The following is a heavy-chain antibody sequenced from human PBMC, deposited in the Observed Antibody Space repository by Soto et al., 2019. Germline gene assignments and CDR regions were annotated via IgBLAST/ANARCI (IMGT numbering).Heavy chain of an antibody. D-gene: IGHD2-15*01. V-gene: IGHV3-33*01. J-gene: IGHJ3*02. Sequence: QVQLVESGGGVVQPGRSLRLSCAASGFTFSSYGMHWVRQAPGKGLEWVAVIWYDGSNKCYADSVKGRFTISRDNSKNTLYLQMNSLRAEDTAVYYCAREMAAHAFDIWGQGTMVTVSS. CDR2: IWYDGSNK. CDR1: GFTFSSYG. CDR3: AREMAAHAFDI.